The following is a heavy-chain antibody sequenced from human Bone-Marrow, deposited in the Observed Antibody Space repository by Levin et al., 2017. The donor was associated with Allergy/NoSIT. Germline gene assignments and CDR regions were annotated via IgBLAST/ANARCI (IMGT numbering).Heavy chain of an antibody. Sequence: GGSLRLSCAASGFTVSSNYMSWVRQAPGKGLEWVSVIYSGGSTYYADSVKGRFTISRDNSKNTLYLQMNSLRAEDTAVYYCARVYSGSYHTPNGWYFDLWGRGTLVTVSS. V-gene: IGHV3-53*01. CDR2: IYSGGST. CDR3: ARVYSGSYHTPNGWYFDL. J-gene: IGHJ2*01. D-gene: IGHD1-26*01. CDR1: GFTVSSNY.